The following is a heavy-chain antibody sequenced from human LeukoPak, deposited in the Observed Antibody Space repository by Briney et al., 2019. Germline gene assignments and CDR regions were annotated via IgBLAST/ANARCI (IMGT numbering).Heavy chain of an antibody. CDR1: GFAFTTYW. J-gene: IGHJ4*01. V-gene: IGHV3-7*01. Sequence: GGSLRLSCSASGFAFTTYWMTWVRQAPGKGLEWVANINLDGSEVHYVDSLKDRFTISRDNARNSLYLQMNSLRAGDTAVYYCASGRHDFVHWGHGTLVTVSS. CDR2: INLDGSEV. CDR3: ASGRHDFVH. D-gene: IGHD3-16*01.